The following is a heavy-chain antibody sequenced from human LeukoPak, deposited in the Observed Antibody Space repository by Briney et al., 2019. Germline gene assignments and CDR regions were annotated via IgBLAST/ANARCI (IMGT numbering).Heavy chain of an antibody. Sequence: PSETLSLTCTVSGYSISSGYYWGWIRQPPGKGLEWIGSIYHSGSTYYNPSLKSRVTISVDTSKNQFSLKLSSVTAADTAVYYCARDLTYYYAGGFDPWGQGTLVTVSS. J-gene: IGHJ5*02. CDR1: GYSISSGYY. CDR3: ARDLTYYYAGGFDP. V-gene: IGHV4-38-2*02. CDR2: IYHSGST. D-gene: IGHD3-10*01.